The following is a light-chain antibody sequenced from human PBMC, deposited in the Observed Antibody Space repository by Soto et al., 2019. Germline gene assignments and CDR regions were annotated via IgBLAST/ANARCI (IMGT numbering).Light chain of an antibody. CDR3: QQYYSYPFT. V-gene: IGKV1-8*01. Sequence: AIRMTQSPSSFSASTGDRVTITCRASQGISSYLAWYQQKPGKAPKLLIYAASTLQSGVPLRFSGSGSGTDFTLTISCLQSEDFATYYCQQYYSYPFTFGPGTKVDI. CDR2: AAS. J-gene: IGKJ3*01. CDR1: QGISSY.